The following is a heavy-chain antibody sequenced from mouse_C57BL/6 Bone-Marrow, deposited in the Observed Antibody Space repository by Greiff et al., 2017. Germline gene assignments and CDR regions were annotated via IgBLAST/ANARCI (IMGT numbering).Heavy chain of an antibody. CDR3: ARHEEEVSSYPAWFAY. Sequence: VQLQQSGAELVKPGASVKLSCTASGYTFTEYTIHWVKQRSGQGLEWIGWFYPGSGSIKYNEKFKDKATLTADKSSSTVYMELSRLTSEDSAVYFCARHEEEVSSYPAWFAYWGQGTLVTVSA. D-gene: IGHD1-1*01. CDR1: GYTFTEYT. J-gene: IGHJ3*01. V-gene: IGHV1-62-2*01. CDR2: FYPGSGSI.